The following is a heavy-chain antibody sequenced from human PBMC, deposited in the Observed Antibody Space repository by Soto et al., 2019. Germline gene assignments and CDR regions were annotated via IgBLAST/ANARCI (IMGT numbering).Heavy chain of an antibody. J-gene: IGHJ4*02. CDR2: INPDGANT. CDR3: VSWVPAHFDY. V-gene: IGHV3-23*01. CDR1: GLTFSRHA. D-gene: IGHD3-16*01. Sequence: GGSLRLSCVASGLTFSRHAMSWVRQAPGKGLECVSTINPDGANTHYADSVQGRFIISRDNSRNTVDLYMNSLRADDTAIYFCVSWVPAHFDYWGQGTVVTVYS.